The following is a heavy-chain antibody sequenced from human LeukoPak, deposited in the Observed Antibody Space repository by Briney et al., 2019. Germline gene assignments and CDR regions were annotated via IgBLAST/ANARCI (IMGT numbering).Heavy chain of an antibody. V-gene: IGHV4-59*08. D-gene: IGHD6-19*01. Sequence: KSSETLSLTCTVSGGSISSYYWSWIRQPPGKGLEWIGYIYYSGSTNYNPSLKSRVTISVDTSKNQFSLKLSSVTAADTAVYYCARHGLVPLFDYWGQGTLVTVSS. J-gene: IGHJ4*02. CDR1: GGSISSYY. CDR3: ARHGLVPLFDY. CDR2: IYYSGST.